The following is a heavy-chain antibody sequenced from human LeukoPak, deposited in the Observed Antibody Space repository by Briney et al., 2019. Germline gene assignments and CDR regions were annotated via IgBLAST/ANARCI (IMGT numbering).Heavy chain of an antibody. CDR1: GFTFSSYG. Sequence: TGGSLRLSCAASGFTFSSYGMHWVRQAPGKWLECVSVIWYDGSNKYYADSVKGRFTISRDNSKNTLYLQMNSMRAEATAVYYCARFGSGWYFDYWGQGTLVTVSS. V-gene: IGHV3-33*01. CDR2: IWYDGSNK. CDR3: ARFGSGWYFDY. J-gene: IGHJ4*02. D-gene: IGHD6-19*01.